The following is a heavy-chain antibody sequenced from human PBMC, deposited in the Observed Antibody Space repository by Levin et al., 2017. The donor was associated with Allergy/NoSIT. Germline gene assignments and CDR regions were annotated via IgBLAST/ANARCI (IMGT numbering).Heavy chain of an antibody. Sequence: RPGGSLRLSCAASGFTFSNYYMHWVRQAPGKGLVWVSRVISDGSITDYADSVKGRFTISRDNAGNTLYLQMNSLRAEDTAVYYCARGGCSSTSCLDNWGQGILVTVSS. CDR1: GFTFSNYY. CDR3: ARGGCSSTSCLDN. CDR2: VISDGSIT. V-gene: IGHV3-74*01. J-gene: IGHJ4*02. D-gene: IGHD2-2*01.